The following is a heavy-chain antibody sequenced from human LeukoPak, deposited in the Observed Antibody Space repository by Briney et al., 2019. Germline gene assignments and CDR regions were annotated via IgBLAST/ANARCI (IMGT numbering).Heavy chain of an antibody. CDR1: GFTFSDYY. CDR3: ARLGYSYGSTHLGD. V-gene: IGHV3-11*01. D-gene: IGHD5-18*01. Sequence: GGSLRLSCAASGFTFSDYYMSWIRQAPGKGLEWVSYISSSGSTIYYADSVKGRFTISRDNAKNPLYLQMNSLRAEDTAVYYCARLGYSYGSTHLGDWGQGTLVTVSS. CDR2: ISSSGSTI. J-gene: IGHJ4*02.